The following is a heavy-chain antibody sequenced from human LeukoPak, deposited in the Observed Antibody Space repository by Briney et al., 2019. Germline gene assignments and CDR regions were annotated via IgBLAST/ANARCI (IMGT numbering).Heavy chain of an antibody. CDR1: GGSFSGHY. CDR2: ISYIGST. CDR3: ARDPTTVTKGLDI. D-gene: IGHD4-17*01. V-gene: IGHV4-59*11. Sequence: PSETLSLTCTVSGGSFSGHYWSWIRQPPGKGLEWIGYISYIGSTNYNPSLKSRVTISVDTSKNQFSLKLSSVTAADSAVYYCARDPTTVTKGLDIWGQGTMVT. J-gene: IGHJ3*02.